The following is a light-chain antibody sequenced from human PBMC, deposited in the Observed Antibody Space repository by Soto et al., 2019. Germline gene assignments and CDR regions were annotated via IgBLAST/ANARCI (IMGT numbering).Light chain of an antibody. V-gene: IGLV1-40*01. CDR2: GNS. CDR3: QPYDSSLSVWEV. Sequence: QSVLTQPPSVSGAPGQRVTISCTGSSSNIGAGYDVHWYQQLPGTAPKLLIYGNSNRPSGVPDRFSGSKSGTSASLAITGLQAEDEADYYCQPYDSSLSVWEVFGTGTKVTVL. CDR1: SSNIGAGYD. J-gene: IGLJ1*01.